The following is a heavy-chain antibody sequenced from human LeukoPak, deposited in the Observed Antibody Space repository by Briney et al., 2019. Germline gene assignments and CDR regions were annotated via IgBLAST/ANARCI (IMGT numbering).Heavy chain of an antibody. CDR1: GFTFSSYS. CDR3: ANTHGSGSYYND. Sequence: PGGSLRLSCAASGFTFSSYSMNWVRQAPGKGLEWVSYISSSSSTIYYADSVKGRFTISRDNSKNTLYLQMNSLRAEDTAVYYCANTHGSGSYYNDWGQGTLVTVSS. J-gene: IGHJ4*02. D-gene: IGHD3-10*01. CDR2: ISSSSSTI. V-gene: IGHV3-48*01.